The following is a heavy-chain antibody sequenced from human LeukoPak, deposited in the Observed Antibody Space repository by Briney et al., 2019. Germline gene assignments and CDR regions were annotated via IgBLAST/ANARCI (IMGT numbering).Heavy chain of an antibody. D-gene: IGHD2-2*01. V-gene: IGHV3-23*01. CDR1: GLIFSSYA. CDR3: VKDSSTTSWYFAFDV. CDR2: FGLYGGTT. J-gene: IGHJ3*01. Sequence: GGSLRLSCAASGLIFSSYAMTWVRQAPGKGLEWVSSFGLYGGTTHYADSVKGRFTISRDNSRNTLYLQMTSLRADDTAVYYCVKDSSTTSWYFAFDVWGQGTMVAVSS.